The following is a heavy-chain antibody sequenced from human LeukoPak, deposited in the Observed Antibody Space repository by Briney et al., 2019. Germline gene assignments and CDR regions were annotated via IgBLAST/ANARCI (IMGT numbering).Heavy chain of an antibody. CDR1: GYTFTGYY. V-gene: IGHV1-2*02. CDR3: ARAFDCSSISCGWFDP. D-gene: IGHD2-2*01. J-gene: IGHJ5*02. CDR2: INPNSGGT. Sequence: GASVKVSCKASGYTFTGYYMHWVRQAPGQGLEWMGWINPNSGGTNYAQKFQGRVTMTRDTSISTAYMELSRLRSDDTAVYYCARAFDCSSISCGWFDPWGQGTLVTVSS.